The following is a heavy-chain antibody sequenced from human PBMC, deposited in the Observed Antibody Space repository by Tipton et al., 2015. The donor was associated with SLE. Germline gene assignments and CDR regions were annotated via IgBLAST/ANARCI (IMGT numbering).Heavy chain of an antibody. CDR2: VYSSGFS. CDR3: ARVGHGFDDSGYNSHYYYYMDV. V-gene: IGHV4-59*02. Sequence: TLSLTCTVSGGSVTTYCWTWIRQPPGKGLEWVGYVYSSGFSDYNPSLRSRVTISLDTSKNQFSLRLSSATAADTAVYYCARVGHGFDDSGYNSHYYYYMDVWGKGTTVTVSS. D-gene: IGHD3-22*01. CDR1: GGSVTTYC. J-gene: IGHJ6*03.